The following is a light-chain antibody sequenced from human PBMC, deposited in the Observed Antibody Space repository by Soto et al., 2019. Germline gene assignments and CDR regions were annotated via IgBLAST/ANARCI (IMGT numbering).Light chain of an antibody. CDR2: GAS. V-gene: IGKV3-20*01. CDR3: QQYDNWGT. J-gene: IGKJ3*01. CDR1: QRVSSAY. Sequence: EIVLTQSPGTLXLSPGERATXXFRASQRVSSAYLAWYQQKPGQAPRLLMYGASNRATGTPDRFSGSGSGTDFTLTISRLEPEDLAVYYCQQYDNWGTXGPGTKVDI.